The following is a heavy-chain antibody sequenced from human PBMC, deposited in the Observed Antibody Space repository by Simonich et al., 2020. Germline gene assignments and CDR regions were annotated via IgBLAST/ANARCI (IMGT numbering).Heavy chain of an antibody. CDR1: GYTFTGYY. V-gene: IGHV1-2*02. CDR2: INPNSVGT. J-gene: IGHJ3*02. D-gene: IGHD7-27*01. Sequence: QVQLVQSGAEVKRPGASVKVSCKASGYTFTGYYMHWVRQAPGQGLEWMGWINPNSVGTNDAQKFQGRVTMTRDTSISTAYMELSRLRSDDTAVYYCARGRLTGDKGAFDIWGQGTMVTVSS. CDR3: ARGRLTGDKGAFDI.